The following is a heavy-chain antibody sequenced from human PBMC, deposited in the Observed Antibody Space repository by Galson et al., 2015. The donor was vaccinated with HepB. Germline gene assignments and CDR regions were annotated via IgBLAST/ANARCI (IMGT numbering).Heavy chain of an antibody. CDR1: GFTFSNAW. J-gene: IGHJ6*02. D-gene: IGHD3-3*01. CDR2: IKSKTDGGTT. V-gene: IGHV3-15*01. Sequence: SLRLSCAASGFTFSNAWMSWVRQAPGKGLEWVGRIKSKTDGGTTDYAAPVKGRFTISRDDSKNTLYLQMNSLKTEDTAVYYCTTVAYDFWSGPNGMDVWGQGTTVTVSS. CDR3: TTVAYDFWSGPNGMDV.